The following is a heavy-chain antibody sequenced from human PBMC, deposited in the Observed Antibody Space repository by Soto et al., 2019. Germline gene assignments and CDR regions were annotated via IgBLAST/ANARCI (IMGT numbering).Heavy chain of an antibody. CDR3: ARSQGQLQPATDY. CDR1: GYTFTDYY. D-gene: IGHD1-1*01. CDR2: INPSGGGT. J-gene: IGHJ4*02. V-gene: IGHV1-2*02. Sequence: QVQLVQSGAEVKKPGASVKVSCKASGYTFTDYYVHWVRQAPGQGLEWLGWINPSGGGTNTAQKFQDRVTMTRDSSISTAYMELSSLRSDDTAVYYCARSQGQLQPATDYWGQGTLVSVSS.